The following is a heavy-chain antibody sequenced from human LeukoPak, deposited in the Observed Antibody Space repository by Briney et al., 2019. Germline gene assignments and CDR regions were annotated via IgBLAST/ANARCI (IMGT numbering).Heavy chain of an antibody. V-gene: IGHV4-31*03. J-gene: IGHJ4*02. CDR1: GGSISSGGYY. Sequence: SETLSLTCTVSGGSISSGGYYWSWIRQHPGKGLEWIGYIYYSGSTYYNPSLKSRVTISVDTSKNQFSLKLSSVTAADTAVYYCAAETSYVWGSSDFDYWGQGTLVTVSS. CDR3: AAETSYVWGSSDFDY. CDR2: IYYSGST. D-gene: IGHD3-16*01.